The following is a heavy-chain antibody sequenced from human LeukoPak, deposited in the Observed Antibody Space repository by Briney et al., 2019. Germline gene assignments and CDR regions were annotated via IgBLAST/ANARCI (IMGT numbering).Heavy chain of an antibody. D-gene: IGHD6-6*01. J-gene: IGHJ4*02. CDR2: ISGRGGST. Sequence: GGSLRLSCAASGFTFSSYAMSWVRQAPGKGLEWVSAISGRGGSTYYADSVKGRFTISRDNSKNTLYLQMNSLRAEDTAVYYCAKSDGRPSSSASDSWGQGTLVAVSS. V-gene: IGHV3-23*01. CDR1: GFTFSSYA. CDR3: AKSDGRPSSSASDS.